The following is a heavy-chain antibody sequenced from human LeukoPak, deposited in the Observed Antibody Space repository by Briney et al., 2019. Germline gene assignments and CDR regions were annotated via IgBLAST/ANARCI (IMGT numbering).Heavy chain of an antibody. D-gene: IGHD3-16*01. J-gene: IGHJ5*02. Sequence: SVKVSCKASGYTFTTYGISWVRQAPGQGLEWMGGIIPIFGTANYAQKFQGRVTITADESTSTAYMELSSLRSEDTAVYYCARRIDTFEWFDPWGQGTLVTVSS. CDR2: IIPIFGTA. CDR3: ARRIDTFEWFDP. V-gene: IGHV1-69*13. CDR1: GYTFTTYG.